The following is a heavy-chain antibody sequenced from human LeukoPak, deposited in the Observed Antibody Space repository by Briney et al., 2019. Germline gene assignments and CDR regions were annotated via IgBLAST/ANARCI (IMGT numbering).Heavy chain of an antibody. CDR1: GGSFSSYY. Sequence: LSLTSAVYGGSFSSYYWSRIRQPPGKGLEWIGEINHSGSTNYNPPLKSRVPISVDTSKNQFSLKLSSVTAADTAVYYCARRGRIVVVAAAKTFVPWGQGTL. V-gene: IGHV4-34*01. D-gene: IGHD2-2*01. J-gene: IGHJ5*02. CDR2: INHSGST. CDR3: ARRGRIVVVAAAKTFVP.